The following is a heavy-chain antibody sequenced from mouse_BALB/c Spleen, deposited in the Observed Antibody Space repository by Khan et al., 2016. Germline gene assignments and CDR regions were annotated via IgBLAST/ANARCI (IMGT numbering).Heavy chain of an antibody. V-gene: IGHV2-6-7*01. J-gene: IGHJ4*01. Sequence: QVQLKESGPGLVAPSQSLSITCTVSGFSLPGYAVNWVRQPPGKGLEWLGMIWGDGSTDYNSALKSRLSISKDNSKSQVFLKLNSLQTDDTARYYCARDCYAYAMDYWGQGTSVTVSS. CDR2: IWGDGST. CDR1: GFSLPGYA. CDR3: ARDCYAYAMDY.